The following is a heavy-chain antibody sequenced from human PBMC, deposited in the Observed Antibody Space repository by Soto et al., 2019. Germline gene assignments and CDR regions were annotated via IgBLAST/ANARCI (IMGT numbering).Heavy chain of an antibody. Sequence: SETLSLTCTVSGGSISSGGYCWSWIRQHPGTGLEWIGYIYYSGSTYYNPSLKSRVTISVDTSKNQFSLKLSSVTAADTAVYYCARVFSDSSSFFDPWGQGTLVTVSS. CDR1: GGSISSGGYC. D-gene: IGHD6-13*01. J-gene: IGHJ5*02. V-gene: IGHV4-31*03. CDR2: IYYSGST. CDR3: ARVFSDSSSFFDP.